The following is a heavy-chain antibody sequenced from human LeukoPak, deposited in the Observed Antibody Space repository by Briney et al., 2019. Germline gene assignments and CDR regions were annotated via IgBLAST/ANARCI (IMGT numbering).Heavy chain of an antibody. J-gene: IGHJ4*02. CDR2: ISGSGGST. CDR1: GFTFSSYA. Sequence: PGGSLRLSCAASGFTFSSYAMSWVRQAPGKGQEWVSAISGSGGSTYYADSVKGRFTISRDNSKDTLYLQMNSLRAEDTAVYYCAKIATGWELLASFDYWGQGTLVTVSS. D-gene: IGHD1-26*01. CDR3: AKIATGWELLASFDY. V-gene: IGHV3-23*01.